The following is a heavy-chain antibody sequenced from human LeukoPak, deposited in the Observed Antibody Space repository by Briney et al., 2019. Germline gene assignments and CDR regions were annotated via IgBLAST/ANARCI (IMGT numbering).Heavy chain of an antibody. J-gene: IGHJ5*02. D-gene: IGHD5-12*01. Sequence: ASVKVSCKASGYTFTGYYMHWVRQAPGQGLEWMGWINPNSGGTNYAQKFQGWVTMTRDTSISTAYMELSRLRSDDTAVYYCARDVDIVATGQLWFDPWGQGTLVTVSS. V-gene: IGHV1-2*04. CDR3: ARDVDIVATGQLWFDP. CDR2: INPNSGGT. CDR1: GYTFTGYY.